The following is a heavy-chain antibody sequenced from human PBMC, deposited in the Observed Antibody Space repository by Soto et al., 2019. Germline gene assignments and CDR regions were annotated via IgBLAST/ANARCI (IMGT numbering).Heavy chain of an antibody. J-gene: IGHJ6*03. D-gene: IGHD1-1*01. Sequence: EVQLVESGGGLVQPGGSLRLSCAASGFTFSSYWMHWVRQAPGKGLVWVSGINSGGSTTNYADSVKGRFTISRDNAKNTLYRQMSSVRAEDTAVYYCARGALWNYYMDVWGKGTTVTVSS. V-gene: IGHV3-74*01. CDR2: INSGGSTT. CDR1: GFTFSSYW. CDR3: ARGALWNYYMDV.